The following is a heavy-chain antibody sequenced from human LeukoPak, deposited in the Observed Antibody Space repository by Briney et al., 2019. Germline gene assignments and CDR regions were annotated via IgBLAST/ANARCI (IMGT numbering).Heavy chain of an antibody. CDR2: IKQDGSEK. V-gene: IGHV3-7*01. CDR1: GFTFSSYW. CDR3: ARYYGSGSYDFDY. J-gene: IGHJ4*02. D-gene: IGHD3-10*01. Sequence: GGSLRLSCAASGFTFSSYWMSWVRQAPGKGLEWVANIKQDGSEKYYVDSVKGRFTISRDNAKNSLYLQMNSLRAEDTAVYYCARYYGSGSYDFDYWGQGTLVTVSS.